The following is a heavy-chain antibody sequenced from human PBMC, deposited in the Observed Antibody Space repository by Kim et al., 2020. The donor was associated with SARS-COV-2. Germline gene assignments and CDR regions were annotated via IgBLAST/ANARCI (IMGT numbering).Heavy chain of an antibody. D-gene: IGHD3-3*01. J-gene: IGHJ4*02. CDR1: GFTFSSYG. CDR3: AKDGGIGAFDY. V-gene: IGHV3-33*06. CDR2: IWYDGSNK. Sequence: GGSLRLSCAASGFTFSSYGMHWVRQAPGKGLEWVAVIWYDGSNKYYADSVKGRFTISRDNSKNTLHLQMNSLRAEDTAVYYCAKDGGIGAFDYWGQGTLVTVSS.